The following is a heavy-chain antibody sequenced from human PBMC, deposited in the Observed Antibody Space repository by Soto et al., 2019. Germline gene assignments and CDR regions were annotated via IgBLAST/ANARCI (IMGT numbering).Heavy chain of an antibody. D-gene: IGHD3-16*01. J-gene: IGHJ6*02. Sequence: QVQLVQSGAEVKKPGSSVKVSCKASGGTFSSYAISWVRQAPGQGLEWMGGIIPIFGTANYAQKFQGRVTITADESTSTAYMELSSLRSEDTALYYCARDAAVWPQFSENYYYGMDVWGQGTTVTVSS. V-gene: IGHV1-69*01. CDR2: IIPIFGTA. CDR1: GGTFSSYA. CDR3: ARDAAVWPQFSENYYYGMDV.